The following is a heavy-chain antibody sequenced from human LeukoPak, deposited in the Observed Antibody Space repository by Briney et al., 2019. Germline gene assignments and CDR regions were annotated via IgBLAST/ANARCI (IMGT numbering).Heavy chain of an antibody. D-gene: IGHD3-9*01. V-gene: IGHV3-74*01. Sequence: GGSLRLSCAASGFTFSSYHMHWVRQAPGKGLVWVSRINTDASDTTYADSAKGRFTTSRDNAKNTLFLQMNSLRAEDTAVYYCAKGYYEIHDAFDIWGQGTIVTVSS. CDR1: GFTFSSYH. CDR2: INTDASDT. CDR3: AKGYYEIHDAFDI. J-gene: IGHJ3*02.